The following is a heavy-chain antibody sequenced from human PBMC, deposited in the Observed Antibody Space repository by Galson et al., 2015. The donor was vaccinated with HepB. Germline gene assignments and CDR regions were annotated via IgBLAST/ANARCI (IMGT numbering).Heavy chain of an antibody. Sequence: TLSLTCGVSVGTFSGYYWNWIRQPPGKGLEWIAQISHSGSTDYNPSLKRRVTISLDTSKKQVSLKLSSVTAADTAVYYCARGYSLPYWGQGTLVTVSS. CDR1: VGTFSGYY. V-gene: IGHV4-34*01. CDR3: ARGYSLPY. D-gene: IGHD4-11*01. J-gene: IGHJ4*02. CDR2: ISHSGST.